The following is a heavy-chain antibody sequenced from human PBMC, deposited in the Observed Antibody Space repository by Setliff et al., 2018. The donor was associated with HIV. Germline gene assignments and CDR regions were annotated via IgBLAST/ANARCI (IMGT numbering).Heavy chain of an antibody. CDR2: IYSGGST. J-gene: IGHJ6*03. D-gene: IGHD3-10*01. CDR3: ARQITMVRGVYQPYYYYYMDV. V-gene: IGHV4-59*08. CDR1: GGSIGGYY. Sequence: PSETLSLTCTVSGGSIGGYYWSWIRQPPGTGLEWLGCIYSGGSTNYNPSLESRVTISLDTSKNQFSLRLTSVTAADTAVYYCARQITMVRGVYQPYYYYYMDVWGKGTTVTVSS.